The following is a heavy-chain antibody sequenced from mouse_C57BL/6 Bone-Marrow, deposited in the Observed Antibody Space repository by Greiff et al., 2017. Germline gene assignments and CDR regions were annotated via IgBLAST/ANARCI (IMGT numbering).Heavy chain of an antibody. CDR2: IYPGSGNT. V-gene: IGHV1-66*01. J-gene: IGHJ2*01. CDR3: AIYGRPFDY. Sequence: VMLVESGPELVQPGASVKISCKASGYSFTSYYIHWVKQRPGQGLEWIGWIYPGSGNTKYNEKFKGKATLTADTSSSTAYMQLSSLTSEDSAVYYCAIYGRPFDYWGQGTTLTVS. CDR1: GYSFTSYY. D-gene: IGHD1-1*01.